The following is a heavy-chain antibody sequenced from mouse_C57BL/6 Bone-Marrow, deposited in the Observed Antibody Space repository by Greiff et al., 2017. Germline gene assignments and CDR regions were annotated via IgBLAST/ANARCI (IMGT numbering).Heavy chain of an antibody. CDR1: GFTFSSYA. CDR3: ARDQGDPCDYYGRGFAY. CDR2: ISDGGSYT. V-gene: IGHV5-4*01. D-gene: IGHD1-2*01. J-gene: IGHJ3*01. Sequence: EVHLVESGGGLVKPGGSLKLSCAASGFTFSSYAMSWVRQTPEKRLEWVATISDGGSYTYYPDNVKGRFTISRDNAKKNLYLQMSHLKSEDTAMYYCARDQGDPCDYYGRGFAYWGQGTLVTVSA.